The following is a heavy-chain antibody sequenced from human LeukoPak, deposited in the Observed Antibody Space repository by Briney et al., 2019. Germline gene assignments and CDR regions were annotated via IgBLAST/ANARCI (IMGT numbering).Heavy chain of an antibody. CDR1: GYTFTGYY. CDR2: ISTYNGNT. J-gene: IGHJ4*02. V-gene: IGHV1-18*04. Sequence: ASVKVSCKASGYTFTGYYMHWVRQAPGQGLEWMGWISTYNGNTNYAQKLQGRVTMTTDTSTSTAYMELRSLRSDDTAVYYCAREGDGYIYGDYDYWGQGTLVTVSS. D-gene: IGHD5-24*01. CDR3: AREGDGYIYGDYDY.